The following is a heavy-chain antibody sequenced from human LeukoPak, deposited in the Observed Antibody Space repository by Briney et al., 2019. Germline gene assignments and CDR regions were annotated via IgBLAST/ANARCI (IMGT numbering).Heavy chain of an antibody. CDR3: ARDLLSTAGYFDY. Sequence: PSETLSLTCTVSGGSISSYYWSWIRQPPGKGLEWIGYIYYSGSTNYNPSLKSRVTISVDTSKNQFSLNLSSVTAADTAVYYCARDLLSTAGYFDYWGQGTLVTVS. V-gene: IGHV4-59*01. CDR2: IYYSGST. J-gene: IGHJ4*02. D-gene: IGHD6-19*01. CDR1: GGSISSYY.